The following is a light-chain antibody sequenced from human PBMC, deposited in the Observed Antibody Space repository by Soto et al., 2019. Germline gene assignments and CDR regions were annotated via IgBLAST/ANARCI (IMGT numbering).Light chain of an antibody. J-gene: IGLJ2*01. Sequence: QSALTQPASVSGSPGQSITISCTGTSSDVGSYNLVSWYQQHPGKAPKLMIYEVSKRPSGVSNRFSGSKSGNTASLTISGVQGEGEADYFCWLNAGCSTLPVVFGGGTKLTVL. CDR3: WLNAGCSTLPVV. V-gene: IGLV2-23*02. CDR1: SSDVGSYNL. CDR2: EVS.